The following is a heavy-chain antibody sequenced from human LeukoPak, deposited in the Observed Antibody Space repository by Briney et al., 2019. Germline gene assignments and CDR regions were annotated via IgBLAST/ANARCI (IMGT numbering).Heavy chain of an antibody. J-gene: IGHJ3*02. V-gene: IGHV4-39*01. CDR3: TRTLSGSSEAFDI. CDR1: GGSISSASYY. CDR2: IYYSGST. Sequence: NPSETLSLTCTVSGGSISSASYYWRWIRQPPGKGLELIGNIYYSGSTYYNPSLKSRVTISVDTSKNQFSLKVFSLTAADTAVYYCTRTLSGSSEAFDIWGQGTMVTVSS. D-gene: IGHD1-26*01.